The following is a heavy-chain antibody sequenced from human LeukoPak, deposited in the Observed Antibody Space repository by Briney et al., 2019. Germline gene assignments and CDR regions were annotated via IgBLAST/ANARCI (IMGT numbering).Heavy chain of an antibody. CDR1: GGSISSGDYY. Sequence: PSETLSLTCTVSGGSISSGDYYWSWIRQPPGKGLEWIGYIYYSGSTYYNPSLKSRVTISVDTSKNQFSLKLSSVIAADTAVYYCARGLRFLEWLPFDYWGQGTLVTVSS. J-gene: IGHJ4*02. CDR2: IYYSGST. V-gene: IGHV4-30-4*01. CDR3: ARGLRFLEWLPFDY. D-gene: IGHD3-3*01.